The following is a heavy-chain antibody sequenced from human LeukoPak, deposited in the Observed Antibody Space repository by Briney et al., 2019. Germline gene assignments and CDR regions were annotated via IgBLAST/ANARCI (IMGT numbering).Heavy chain of an antibody. CDR3: AKNGLGAVVKTD. CDR1: GYTFTIYA. CDR2: INTNTGNP. Sequence: ASVTVSSKASGYTFTIYAMNWVRQAPGQGLEWMGWINTNTGNPTYAQGFTGRIVFSLDTSVSTAYLQISSLKAEDSAVYYCAKNGLGAVVKTDWGQGTLVTVSS. V-gene: IGHV7-4-1*02. J-gene: IGHJ4*02. D-gene: IGHD3-22*01.